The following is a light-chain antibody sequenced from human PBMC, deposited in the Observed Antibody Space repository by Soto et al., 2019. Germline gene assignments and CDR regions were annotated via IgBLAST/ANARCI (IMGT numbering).Light chain of an antibody. V-gene: IGKV3-15*01. Sequence: EIVMTQSPATLSVSPGERATLSCRARHSVNSNLAWYQQKPGRAPRLLIYDASTRASGCPARFSGSGSGTEFILTISSLQSEDSAVYYCQQYNNWPPVTFGQGTRLEIK. CDR1: HSVNSN. J-gene: IGKJ5*01. CDR2: DAS. CDR3: QQYNNWPPVT.